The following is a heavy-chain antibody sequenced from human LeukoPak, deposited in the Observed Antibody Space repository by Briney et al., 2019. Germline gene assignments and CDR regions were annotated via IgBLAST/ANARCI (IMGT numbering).Heavy chain of an antibody. CDR1: GGSISSGSYY. J-gene: IGHJ4*02. CDR2: IYTSGST. V-gene: IGHV4-61*02. D-gene: IGHD5-18*01. CDR3: ARGHYSYGYFDY. Sequence: TPSQTLSLTCTVSGGSISSGSYYWSWIRQPAGKGLEWIGRIYTSGSTNYNPSLKSRVTMSVDTSKNQFSLKLSSVTAADTAVYYCARGHYSYGYFDYWGQGTLVTVSS.